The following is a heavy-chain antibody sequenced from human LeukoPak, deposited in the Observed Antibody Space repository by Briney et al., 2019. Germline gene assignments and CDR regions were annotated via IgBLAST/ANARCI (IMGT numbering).Heavy chain of an antibody. J-gene: IGHJ4*02. CDR1: GFSFSSNS. V-gene: IGHV3-23*01. CDR3: AKASQDYVWGSYREFDY. CDR2: ISGSGGST. D-gene: IGHD3-16*02. Sequence: GGSLRLSCAASGFSFSSNSMSWVRQAPGKGLEWVSAISGSGGSTYYADSVKGRFTISRDNSKNTLYLQMNSLRAEDTAVYYCAKASQDYVWGSYREFDYWGQGTLVTVSS.